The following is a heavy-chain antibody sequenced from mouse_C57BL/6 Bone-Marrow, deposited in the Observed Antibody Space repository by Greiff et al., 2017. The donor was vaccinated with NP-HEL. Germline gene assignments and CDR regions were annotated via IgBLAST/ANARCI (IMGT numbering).Heavy chain of an antibody. CDR2: ISSGGSYT. V-gene: IGHV5-6*01. CDR1: GFTFSSYG. Sequence: VQLKESGGDLVKPGGSLKLSCAASGFTFSSYGMSWVRQTPDKRLEWVATISSGGSYTYYPDSVKGRFTISRDNAKNTLYLQMSSLKSEDTAMYYCARPEYGNYVWYFDVWGTGTTVTVSS. CDR3: ARPEYGNYVWYFDV. J-gene: IGHJ1*03. D-gene: IGHD2-10*02.